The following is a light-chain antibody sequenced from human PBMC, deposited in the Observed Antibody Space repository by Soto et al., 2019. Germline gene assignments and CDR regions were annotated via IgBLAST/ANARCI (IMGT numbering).Light chain of an antibody. CDR2: AAS. Sequence: EFVLTQSPGTLSLSPGERATLSCRASQSVSSSYLAWYQQKPGQAPRLLIYAASSRATGIPDRFSGSGSGTDFTLTISRLEPEDFAVYYCQQYGSLITFGQGTRLEIK. V-gene: IGKV3-20*01. CDR1: QSVSSSY. J-gene: IGKJ5*01. CDR3: QQYGSLIT.